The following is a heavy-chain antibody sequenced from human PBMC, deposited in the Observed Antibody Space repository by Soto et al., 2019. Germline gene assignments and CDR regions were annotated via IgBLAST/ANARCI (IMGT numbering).Heavy chain of an antibody. V-gene: IGHV3-21*01. CDR1: GFTFSSYS. D-gene: IGHD1-26*01. CDR3: ARDEWELPNFDY. J-gene: IGHJ4*02. CDR2: ISSSSSYI. Sequence: EVQLVESGGGLVQPGGSLRLSCAASGFTFSSYSMNWVRQAPGKGLEWVSSISSSSSYIYYADSVKGRFTISRDNAKNSLYLQMNSLRAEDTAVYYCARDEWELPNFDYGGQGTLVTVSS.